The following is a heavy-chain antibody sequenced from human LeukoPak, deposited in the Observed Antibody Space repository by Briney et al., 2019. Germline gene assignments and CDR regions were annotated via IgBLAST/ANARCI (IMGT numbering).Heavy chain of an antibody. Sequence: GGSLRLSCAASGFTVSNNYMSWVRQAPGKGLEWVSRIYSDGRTSYTDSVKGRFTISRDNSKNTLSLQLNSLRAEDTAVYYCARDGGSSTMEPTGGYYYYGMDVWGQGTTVTVSS. J-gene: IGHJ6*02. V-gene: IGHV3-53*01. CDR3: ARDGGSSTMEPTGGYYYYGMDV. CDR2: IYSDGRT. D-gene: IGHD1-1*01. CDR1: GFTVSNNY.